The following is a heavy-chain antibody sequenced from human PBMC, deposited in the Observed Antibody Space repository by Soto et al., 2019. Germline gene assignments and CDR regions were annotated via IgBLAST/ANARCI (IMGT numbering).Heavy chain of an antibody. D-gene: IGHD2-21*02. J-gene: IGHJ3*02. V-gene: IGHV1-69*01. CDR3: ASKFCGGDCYRGAFEI. CDR1: GGTFSSYA. CDR2: IIPIFVTA. Sequence: QVQLVQSGAEVKKPGSSVKVSCKASGGTFSSYAISWVRQAPGQGLEWMGGIIPIFVTANYAQKFQGRVTITADESTSTVYMELSSLRSEDTAVYYCASKFCGGDCYRGAFEIWCQGTMVTVS.